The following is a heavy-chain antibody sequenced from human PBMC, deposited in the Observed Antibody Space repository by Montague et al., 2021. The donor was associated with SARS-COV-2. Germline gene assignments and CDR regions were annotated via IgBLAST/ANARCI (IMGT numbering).Heavy chain of an antibody. CDR2: ISSSSSYI. CDR3: ARDQVPDYYYYYYGMDV. J-gene: IGHJ6*02. Sequence: SLRLSCAASGFTFSSYSMNWVRQAPGKGLEWVSSISSSSSYIYHADSVKGRFTISRDNAKNSLYLQMNSLRAEDTAVYYCARDQVPDYYYYYYGMDVWGQGTTVTVSS. CDR1: GFTFSSYS. V-gene: IGHV3-21*01.